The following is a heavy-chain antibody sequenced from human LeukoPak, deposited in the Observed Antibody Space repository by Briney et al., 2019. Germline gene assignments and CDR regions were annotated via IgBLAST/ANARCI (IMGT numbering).Heavy chain of an antibody. CDR1: GFTFSRYW. V-gene: IGHV3-7*01. CDR3: ARDSSYYDSSGRSYYYYGMDA. Sequence: GGSLRLSCAASGFTFSRYWMSWVRQAPGKGLEWVANIKQDGSEKYYVDSVKGRFTISRDNAKNSLYLQMNSLRAEDTAVYYCARDSSYYDSSGRSYYYYGMDAWGQGTTVTVSS. CDR2: IKQDGSEK. J-gene: IGHJ6*02. D-gene: IGHD3-22*01.